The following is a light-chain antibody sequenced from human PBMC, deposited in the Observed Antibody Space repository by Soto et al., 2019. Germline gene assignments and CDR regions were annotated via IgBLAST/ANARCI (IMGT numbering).Light chain of an antibody. CDR2: DAS. CDR3: HRSSSTPLT. J-gene: IGKJ4*02. V-gene: IGKV1-39*01. CDR1: QSVFNH. Sequence: DVQMTQSPSSLSASVGARVTITCRASQSVFNHLSWFQQRPGKGPKLLIYDASRLHAGVPSRFSGRGYGTDFTLTISTVQPEDSAIYYCHRSSSTPLTVGGGTRVEL.